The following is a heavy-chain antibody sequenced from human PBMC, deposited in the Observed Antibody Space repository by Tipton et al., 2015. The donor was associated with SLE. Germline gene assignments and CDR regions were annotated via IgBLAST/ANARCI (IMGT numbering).Heavy chain of an antibody. Sequence: RSLRLSCAASGFTFSSYAMHWVRQAPGKGLEWVAVISYDGSYKYYADSVKGRFTISRDNSKNTLYLQMNSLRPEDTAVYYCAREQEVRGMDVWGQGTTVTVSS. CDR1: GFTFSSYA. V-gene: IGHV3-30-3*01. J-gene: IGHJ6*02. CDR3: AREQEVRGMDV. CDR2: ISYDGSYK. D-gene: IGHD3-22*01.